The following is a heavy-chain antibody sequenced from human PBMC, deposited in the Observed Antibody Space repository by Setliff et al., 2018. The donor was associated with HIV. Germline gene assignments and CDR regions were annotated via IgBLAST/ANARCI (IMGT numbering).Heavy chain of an antibody. Sequence: ASVKVSCKASGYTFTSYGISWVRQAPGQGLEWMGWISAYNGNANYAQKFQGRVTMTTDTSTSTAYMELRSLRSDDTAIYYCARDSGQTFFFDSSGFYFEYFQHWGQGTLVTVSS. V-gene: IGHV1-18*01. J-gene: IGHJ1*01. CDR3: ARDSGQTFFFDSSGFYFEYFQH. CDR2: ISAYNGNA. D-gene: IGHD3-22*01. CDR1: GYTFTSYG.